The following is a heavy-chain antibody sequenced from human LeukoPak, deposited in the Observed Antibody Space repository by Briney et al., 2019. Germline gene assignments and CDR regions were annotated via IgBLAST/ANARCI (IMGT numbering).Heavy chain of an antibody. CDR2: INHSGST. J-gene: IGHJ6*02. CDR1: GGSFSGYY. D-gene: IGHD2-2*01. CDR3: ARGLNRYQPPPYYYYGMDV. V-gene: IGHV4-34*01. Sequence: PSETLSLTCAVYGGSFSGYYWSWIRQPPGKGLEWIGEINHSGSTNYNPSLKSRVTISVDTSKNQFSLKLSSVTAADTAVYYCARGLNRYQPPPYYYYGMDVWGQGTTVTVSS.